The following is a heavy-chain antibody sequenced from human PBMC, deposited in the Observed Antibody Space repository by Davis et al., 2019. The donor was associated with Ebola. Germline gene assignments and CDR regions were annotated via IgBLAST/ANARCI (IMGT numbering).Heavy chain of an antibody. CDR3: SRGGAVKFDY. V-gene: IGHV3-7*01. CDR1: GFTVRSTY. Sequence: GGSLRLSCAASGFTVRSTYMSWVRQAPGKGLEWVANIKQDGSEIHYVDSVKGRFTISRDNTKNSLYLQMNSLRDEDTALYYCSRGGAVKFDYWGQGTLVTVSS. CDR2: IKQDGSEI. D-gene: IGHD4-17*01. J-gene: IGHJ4*02.